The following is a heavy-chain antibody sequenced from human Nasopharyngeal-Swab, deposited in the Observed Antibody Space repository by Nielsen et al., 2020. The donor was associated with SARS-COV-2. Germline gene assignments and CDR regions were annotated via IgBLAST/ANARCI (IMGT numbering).Heavy chain of an antibody. CDR2: ISSSSSTI. V-gene: IGHV3-48*02. CDR1: GFTFSSYS. CDR3: AREVRRVVPAALGFRYYYYYYMDV. J-gene: IGHJ6*03. D-gene: IGHD2-2*01. Sequence: GASLKISCAASGFTFSSYSMNWVRQAPGKGLEWVSYISSSSSTIYYADSVKGRFTISRDNAKNSLYLQMNSLRDEDTAVYYCAREVRRVVPAALGFRYYYYYYMDVWGKGTTVTVSS.